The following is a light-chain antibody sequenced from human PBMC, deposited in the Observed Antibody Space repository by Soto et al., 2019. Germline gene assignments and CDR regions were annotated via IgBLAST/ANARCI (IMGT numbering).Light chain of an antibody. CDR1: SSDVGGYNY. V-gene: IGLV2-11*01. CDR3: CSYAGSYTSYVV. CDR2: DVS. Sequence: QSALTQPRSVSGSPGQSVTISCTGTSSDVGGYNYVSWYQPHPGKAPKLMIYDVSKRPSGVPDRFSGSKSGNTASLTISGLQAEDEADYYCCSYAGSYTSYVVFGGGTKLTVL. J-gene: IGLJ2*01.